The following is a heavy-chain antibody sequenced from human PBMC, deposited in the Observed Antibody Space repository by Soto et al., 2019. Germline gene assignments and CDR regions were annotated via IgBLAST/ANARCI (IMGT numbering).Heavy chain of an antibody. D-gene: IGHD2-21*02. J-gene: IGHJ6*02. CDR1: GFSFSSYS. V-gene: IGHV3-21*01. CDR3: ARDLQYGGNSAIYYYYSGMDV. CDR2: ISSSSSYI. Sequence: PGGSLRLSCEASGFSFSSYSMNWVRQAPGKGLEWVSSISSSSSYIYYADSVKGRFTISRDNAKNSLYLQMNSLRAEDTAVYYCARDLQYGGNSAIYYYYSGMDVWGQGTTVTVSS.